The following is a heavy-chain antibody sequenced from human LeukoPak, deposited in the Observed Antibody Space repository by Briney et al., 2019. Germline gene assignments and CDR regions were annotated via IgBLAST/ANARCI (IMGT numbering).Heavy chain of an antibody. D-gene: IGHD3-22*01. CDR1: GGSISSSNW. Sequence: PSETLSLTCAVSGGSISSSNWWCWVRQPPGKGLVWIGRISSSGSTNYNPSLKSRVTISVDTSKNQFSLKLSSVTAADTAVYFCARGPYSYDSSGAFDIWGQGTMVTVSS. CDR2: ISSSGST. J-gene: IGHJ3*02. V-gene: IGHV4-4*02. CDR3: ARGPYSYDSSGAFDI.